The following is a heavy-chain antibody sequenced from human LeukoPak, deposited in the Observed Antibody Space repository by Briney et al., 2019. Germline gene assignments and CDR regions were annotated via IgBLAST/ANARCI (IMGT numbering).Heavy chain of an antibody. J-gene: IGHJ4*02. CDR3: AVNSYDSLDYYGSGRGED. CDR1: GFTFSSYA. D-gene: IGHD3-10*01. Sequence: GGSLRLSCAASGFTFSSYAMSWVRQAPGKGLEWVSAISGSGGSTYYADSVKGRFTISRDNSKNTLYLQMNSLRAEDTAVYYCAVNSYDSLDYYGSGRGEDWGQGTLVTVSS. CDR2: ISGSGGST. V-gene: IGHV3-23*01.